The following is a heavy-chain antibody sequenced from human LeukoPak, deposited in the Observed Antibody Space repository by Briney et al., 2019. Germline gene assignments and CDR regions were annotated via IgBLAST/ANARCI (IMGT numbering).Heavy chain of an antibody. V-gene: IGHV3-21*06. Sequence: GGSLRLSCTASGFTFSSYTINWVRQAPGKGLEWVSSISSSSSYIYYADSVRGRFTISRDNARNSLYLQMSGLRAEDAAVYFCASEYGGIDYWGQGTLVTVSS. J-gene: IGHJ4*02. D-gene: IGHD4-23*01. CDR2: ISSSSSYI. CDR1: GFTFSSYT. CDR3: ASEYGGIDY.